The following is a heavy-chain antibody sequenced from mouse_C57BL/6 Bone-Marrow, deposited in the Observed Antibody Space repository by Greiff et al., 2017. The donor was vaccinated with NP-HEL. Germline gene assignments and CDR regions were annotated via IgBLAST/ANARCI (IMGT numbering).Heavy chain of an antibody. D-gene: IGHD4-1*01. CDR3: ARNWKLGPWFAY. CDR1: GFSLTSYG. CDR2: IWSGGST. J-gene: IGHJ3*01. V-gene: IGHV2-2*01. Sequence: VKLVESGPGLVQPSQSLSITCTVSGFSLTSYGVHWVRQSPGKGLEWLGGIWSGGSTDYNAAFISRLSISKDNSKSQVFFKMNSLQADDTAIYYCARNWKLGPWFAYWGQGTLVTVSA.